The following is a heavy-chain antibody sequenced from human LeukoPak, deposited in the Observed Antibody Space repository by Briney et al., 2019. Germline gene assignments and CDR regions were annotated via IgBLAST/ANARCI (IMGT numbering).Heavy chain of an antibody. Sequence: ASVKVSCKASGYTFNDYFLHWVRQAPGQGLEWMGRINPGSSDTYLAQSFQGGVTVTSDTSIATAYMELSGLASDDTAVYYCARDLSSTDHWEPDHWGQGTLVTVSS. CDR3: ARDLSSTDHWEPDH. CDR1: GYTFNDYF. D-gene: IGHD1-14*01. V-gene: IGHV1-2*06. J-gene: IGHJ4*02. CDR2: INPGSSDT.